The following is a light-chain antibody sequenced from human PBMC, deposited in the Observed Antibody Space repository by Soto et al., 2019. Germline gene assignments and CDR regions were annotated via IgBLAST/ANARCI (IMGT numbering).Light chain of an antibody. CDR3: QQSYDAQFT. Sequence: DIQLTQSPSSLSASVGDEVTITCRASQGISHYLTWYQQKPGRAPTLLIYGVSTLQSGVPSRFSGGGSGTDFTLTISILQLEDFATYYCQQSYDAQFTFGGGTRVEIK. V-gene: IGKV1-39*01. CDR2: GVS. J-gene: IGKJ4*01. CDR1: QGISHY.